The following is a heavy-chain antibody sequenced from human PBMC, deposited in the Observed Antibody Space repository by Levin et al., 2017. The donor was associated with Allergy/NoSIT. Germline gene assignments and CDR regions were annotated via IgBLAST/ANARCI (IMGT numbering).Heavy chain of an antibody. D-gene: IGHD6-6*01. CDR1: GYTFTSYY. CDR2: INPSGGST. J-gene: IGHJ5*02. V-gene: IGHV1-46*01. Sequence: GESLKISCKASGYTFTSYYMHWVRQAPGQGLEWMGIINPSGGSTSYAQKFQGRVTMTRDTSTSTVHMELSSLSSEDAAVYYCARGVAARALGWFDPWGQGTLVTVSS. CDR3: ARGVAARALGWFDP.